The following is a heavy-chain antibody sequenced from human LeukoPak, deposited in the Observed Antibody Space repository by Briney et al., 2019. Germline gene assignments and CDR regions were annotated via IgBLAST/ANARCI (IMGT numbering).Heavy chain of an antibody. J-gene: IGHJ4*02. D-gene: IGHD5-24*01. V-gene: IGHV3-7*03. CDR2: IKQDGSEK. CDR1: GFTFSSFW. CDR3: ATGRQMGY. Sequence: GGSLRLSCAVSGFTFSSFWMSWGRHAPGKGLELVANIKQDGSEKYYVDSVKGRFTISRDNAKNSLFLQMNSLRAEDTAVYYCATGRQMGYWGQGTLVTVSS.